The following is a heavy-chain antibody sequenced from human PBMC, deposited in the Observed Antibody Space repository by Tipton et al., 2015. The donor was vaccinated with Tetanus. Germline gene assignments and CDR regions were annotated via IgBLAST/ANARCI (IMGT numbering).Heavy chain of an antibody. J-gene: IGHJ4*02. D-gene: IGHD3-3*01. V-gene: IGHV4-39*01. CDR2: IYESGDT. CDR3: ARHQSGSFAPFDY. Sequence: TLSLTCTVSGASIRGGTFYWGWIRQPPGKGLEWIGSIYESGDTYYIPSLKSRVTISVDTSTDQFSLTLNSMAAADPGVFYCARHQSGSFAPFDYWGQGKLVPVS. CDR1: GASIRGGTFY.